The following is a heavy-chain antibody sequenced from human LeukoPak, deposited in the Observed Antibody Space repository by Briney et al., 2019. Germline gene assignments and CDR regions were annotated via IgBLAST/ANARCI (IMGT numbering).Heavy chain of an antibody. V-gene: IGHV1-2*02. CDR1: GYTFTGYY. D-gene: IGHD3-22*01. CDR2: INPNSGGT. J-gene: IGHJ4*02. CDR3: ALSPDDSSGYYYVGYFDY. Sequence: ASVKVSCKASGYTFTGYYMHWVRQAPGQGLEWMGWINPNSGGTNYAQKFQGRVTVTRDTSISTAYMELSRLRSDDTAVYYCALSPDDSSGYYYVGYFDYWGQGTLVTVSS.